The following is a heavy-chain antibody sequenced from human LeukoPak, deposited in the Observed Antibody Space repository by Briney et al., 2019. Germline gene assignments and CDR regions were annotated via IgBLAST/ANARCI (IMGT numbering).Heavy chain of an antibody. Sequence: SETLSLTCTVSGDSISSGGYYRSWIRQPPGKGLEWIGYIDHSGSTYHNPSLKSRVTISVDRSKNQFSLKLSSVTAAGTAVYYCARYYYDSSGYLLFDYWGQGTLVTVSS. CDR1: GDSISSGGYY. V-gene: IGHV4-30-2*01. J-gene: IGHJ4*02. CDR2: IDHSGST. D-gene: IGHD3-22*01. CDR3: ARYYYDSSGYLLFDY.